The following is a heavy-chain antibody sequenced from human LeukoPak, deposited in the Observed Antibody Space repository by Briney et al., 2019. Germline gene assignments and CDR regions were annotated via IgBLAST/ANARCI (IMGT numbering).Heavy chain of an antibody. CDR3: ARDRNGGVRGVIIKGFDYFDY. CDR2: IKQDGSEK. D-gene: IGHD3-10*01. V-gene: IGHV3-7*01. Sequence: GGSLRLSCAASGFTFSSYWMSWVRQAPGKGLEWVANIKQDGSEKYYVDSVKGRFTISRDNAKNSLYLQMNSLRAEDTAVYYCARDRNGGVRGVIIKGFDYFDYWGQGTLVTVSS. CDR1: GFTFSSYW. J-gene: IGHJ4*02.